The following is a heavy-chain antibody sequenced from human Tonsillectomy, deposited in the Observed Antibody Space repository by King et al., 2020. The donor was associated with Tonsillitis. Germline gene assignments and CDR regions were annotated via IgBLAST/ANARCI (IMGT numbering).Heavy chain of an antibody. D-gene: IGHD6-19*01. CDR2: ISGSGGST. J-gene: IGHJ4*02. CDR1: GFTFSSYA. V-gene: IGHV3-23*04. Sequence: VQLVESGGGLVQPGGSLRLSCAASGFTFSSYAMSWVRQAPGKGLEWGSAISGSGGSTYYADSVKGRFTSSRDNSKNTLYLQMNSLRAEDTAVYYCAKVLSIAVAGKLDYWGQGTLVTVSS. CDR3: AKVLSIAVAGKLDY.